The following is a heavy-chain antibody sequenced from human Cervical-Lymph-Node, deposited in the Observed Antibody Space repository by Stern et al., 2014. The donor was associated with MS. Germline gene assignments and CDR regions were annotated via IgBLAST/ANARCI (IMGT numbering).Heavy chain of an antibody. D-gene: IGHD3-9*01. V-gene: IGHV4-61*02. CDR2: IYSGGST. CDR1: GGSISSGNYY. CDR3: ARGNYDVLTDNGGHGFDI. Sequence: VQLQESGPGLVKPSQTLSLTCTVSGGSISSGNYYWSWIRQPAGEGLEWIGRIYSGGSTQYNPSLKSRVTMSAATSTNPFSLRLNSVTAADTAVYYCARGNYDVLTDNGGHGFDIWGQGTMVTVSS. J-gene: IGHJ3*02.